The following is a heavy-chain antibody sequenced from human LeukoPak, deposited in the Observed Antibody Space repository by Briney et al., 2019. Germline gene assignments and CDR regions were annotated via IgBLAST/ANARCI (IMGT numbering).Heavy chain of an antibody. CDR1: GFSFSSYS. V-gene: IGHV3-48*01. Sequence: GGSLRLSCAASGFSFSSYSMTWVRQAPGKGVEWVSFISSSSSSIYYADSVRGRFTISRDNAKNSLYLQINSLRAEDTAVYYCARYSPSLAYWGQGTLVTVSS. CDR3: ARYSPSLAY. D-gene: IGHD2-2*01. CDR2: ISSSSSSI. J-gene: IGHJ4*02.